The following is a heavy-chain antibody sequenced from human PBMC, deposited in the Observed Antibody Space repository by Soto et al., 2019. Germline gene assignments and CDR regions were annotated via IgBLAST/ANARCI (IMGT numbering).Heavy chain of an antibody. V-gene: IGHV1-69*13. Sequence: SVKVSCKASGGTLSSYAISWVRQAPGQGLEWMGGIIPIFGTANYAQKFQGRVTITADESTSTAYMELSSLRSEDTAVYYCATTVAHGYYYGMDVWGQGTTVTVSS. CDR3: ATTVAHGYYYGMDV. CDR2: IIPIFGTA. J-gene: IGHJ6*02. CDR1: GGTLSSYA. D-gene: IGHD6-19*01.